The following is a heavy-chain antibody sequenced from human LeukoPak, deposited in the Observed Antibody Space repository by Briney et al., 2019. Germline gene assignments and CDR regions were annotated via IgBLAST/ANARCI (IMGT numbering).Heavy chain of an antibody. V-gene: IGHV4-30-4*08. D-gene: IGHD5-12*01. J-gene: IGHJ6*03. CDR2: IYYSGST. Sequence: SETLSLTCTVSGGSISSGDYYWSWIRQPPGKGLEWIGYIYYSGSTYYSPSLKSRVTISVDTSKNQFSLKLSSVTAADTAVYYCARDSSGYDSFRLYHYYYYMDVWGKGTTVTVSS. CDR3: ARDSSGYDSFRLYHYYYYMDV. CDR1: GGSISSGDYY.